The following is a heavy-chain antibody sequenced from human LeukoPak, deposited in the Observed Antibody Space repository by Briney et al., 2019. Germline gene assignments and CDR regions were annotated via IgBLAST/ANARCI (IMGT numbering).Heavy chain of an antibody. CDR3: ARSAAARLQLYYFDY. CDR2: ICSNGGRT. J-gene: IGHJ4*02. CDR1: GFTFSSYA. V-gene: IGHV3-64*01. Sequence: GGCPRLSCAASGFTFSSYAIDWVRRAPGEGLGYVSAICSNGGRTYYANSVKGRFTISRDNSKNTLYFQMGRLRAEDRAVFSCARSAAARLQLYYFDYWGRGTRLTLP. D-gene: IGHD6-6*01.